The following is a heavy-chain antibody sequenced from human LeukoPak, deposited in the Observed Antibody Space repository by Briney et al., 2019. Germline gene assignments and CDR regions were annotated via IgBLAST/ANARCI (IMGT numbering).Heavy chain of an antibody. J-gene: IGHJ4*02. CDR3: AKAYSGSPGGYFDY. CDR2: ISGSGGIT. CDR1: GLTFTSYA. Sequence: GGSLRLSCAASGLTFTSYAMSWVRQAPGKGLEWVSGISGSGGITYYADSVKGRFTISRDNSKNTLYVQMNSLRAEDTAIYYCAKAYSGSPGGYFDYWGQGALVTVSS. V-gene: IGHV3-23*01. D-gene: IGHD1-26*01.